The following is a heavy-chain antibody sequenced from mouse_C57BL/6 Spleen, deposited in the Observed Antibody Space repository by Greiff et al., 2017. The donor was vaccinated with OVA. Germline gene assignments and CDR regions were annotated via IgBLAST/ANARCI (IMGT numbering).Heavy chain of an antibody. CDR3: ARPSNPYWYFDV. CDR1: GFTFTDYY. V-gene: IGHV7-3*01. Sequence: EVMLVESGGGLVQPGGSLSLSCAASGFTFTDYYMSWVRQPPGKALEWLGFIRNKANGYTTEYSASVKGRFTISRDNSQSILYLQMNALRAEDSATYYCARPSNPYWYFDVWGTGTTVTVSS. D-gene: IGHD4-1*01. J-gene: IGHJ1*03. CDR2: IRNKANGYTT.